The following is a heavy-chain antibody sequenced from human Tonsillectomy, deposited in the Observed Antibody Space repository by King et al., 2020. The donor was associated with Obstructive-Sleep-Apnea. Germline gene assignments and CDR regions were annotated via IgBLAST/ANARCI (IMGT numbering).Heavy chain of an antibody. J-gene: IGHJ4*02. CDR1: GFTFRSYA. Sequence: VQLVESGGGLVQPGGSLRLSCAASGFTFRSYAMSWVRQAPGKGLEWVSAVSGSGGNTYYADSVKGRFTISRDTSKNTLYLQMNSLRAEDTAVYYCAKGVLRYFDGWGQGTLVTVSS. D-gene: IGHD3-9*01. CDR2: VSGSGGNT. V-gene: IGHV3-23*04. CDR3: AKGVLRYFDG.